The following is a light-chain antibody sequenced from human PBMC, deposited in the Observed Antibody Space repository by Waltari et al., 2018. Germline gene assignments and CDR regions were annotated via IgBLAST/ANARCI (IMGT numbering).Light chain of an antibody. Sequence: QSVLTQPPSASGTPGQRVTISCSGSSSNIGTSYVYWYQQLPATAPKLLIYANNQRPSGVSDRFSGSKPGTSASLAISGLRSEDEADYYCAAWDDSLSGYVFGTGTKVTVL. V-gene: IGLV1-47*01. J-gene: IGLJ1*01. CDR2: ANN. CDR1: SSNIGTSY. CDR3: AAWDDSLSGYV.